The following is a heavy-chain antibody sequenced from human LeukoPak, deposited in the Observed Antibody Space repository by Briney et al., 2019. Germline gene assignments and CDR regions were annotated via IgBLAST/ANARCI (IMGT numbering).Heavy chain of an antibody. CDR1: GYIFSNYW. J-gene: IGHJ5*02. D-gene: IGHD3-3*01. CDR2: IYPGDSQT. V-gene: IGHV5-51*01. CDR3: ARSSVNWFDP. Sequence: GESLQISCKGSGYIFSNYWIGWVRQMPGKGLEWMGIIYPGDSQTRYNPSFQGQVTMSVDESSSTAYLQWSSLKASDTAMYYCARSSVNWFDPWGQGTLVTVSS.